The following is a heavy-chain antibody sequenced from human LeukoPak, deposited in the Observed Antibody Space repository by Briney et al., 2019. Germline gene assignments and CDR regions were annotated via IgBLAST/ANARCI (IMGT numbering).Heavy chain of an antibody. CDR3: ARDPTYCSSTNCYEEYYFDY. CDR1: GFTFSSYS. V-gene: IGHV3-21*01. D-gene: IGHD2-2*01. CDR2: FTNNSSYI. J-gene: IGHJ4*02. Sequence: GGSLRLSCAASGFTFSSYSMNWVRQAPGKGLEWVSSFTNNSSYIYYADSVKGRFTISRDNAKNSLYLQMNSLRAEDTAVYYCARDPTYCSSTNCYEEYYFDYWGQGTLVTVSS.